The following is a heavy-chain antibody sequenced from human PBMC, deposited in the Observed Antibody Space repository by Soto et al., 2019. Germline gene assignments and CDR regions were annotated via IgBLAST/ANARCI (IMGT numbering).Heavy chain of an antibody. CDR2: ISYDGSNK. J-gene: IGHJ3*02. D-gene: IGHD3-10*01. CDR3: ARDAMEDYYGSEDAFDI. Sequence: QVQLVESGGGVVQPGRSLRLSCAASGFTFSSYAMHWVRQAPGKGLEWVAVISYDGSNKYYADSVKGRFTISRDNSKNTLYLQMNSLRAEDTAVYYCARDAMEDYYGSEDAFDIWGQGTMVTVSS. V-gene: IGHV3-30-3*01. CDR1: GFTFSSYA.